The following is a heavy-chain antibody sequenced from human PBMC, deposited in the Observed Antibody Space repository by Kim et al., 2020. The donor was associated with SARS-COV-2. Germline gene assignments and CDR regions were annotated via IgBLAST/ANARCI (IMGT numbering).Heavy chain of an antibody. Sequence: SVKVSCKASGGTFSSYAISWVRQAPGQGLEWMGGIIPIFGTANYAQKFQGRVTITADESTSTAYMELSSLRSEDTAVYYCAKAGGDYYDSAEGYGMDVWGQGTTVTVSS. J-gene: IGHJ6*02. D-gene: IGHD3-22*01. V-gene: IGHV1-69*13. CDR3: AKAGGDYYDSAEGYGMDV. CDR1: GGTFSSYA. CDR2: IIPIFGTA.